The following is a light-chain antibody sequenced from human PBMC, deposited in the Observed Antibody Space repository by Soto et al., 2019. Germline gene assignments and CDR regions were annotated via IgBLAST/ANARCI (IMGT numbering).Light chain of an antibody. CDR1: SSNIGAGYD. CDR3: QSYDSSLGGSYV. CDR2: GNS. J-gene: IGLJ1*01. Sequence: QAVVTQPPSVSGAPGQRVTISCTGSSSNIGAGYDVHWYQQLPGTAPKLLIYGNSNRPSGVPDRFSGSKSGTSASLAITGLQAEDEAGYYCQSYDSSLGGSYVFGTGTKVTVL. V-gene: IGLV1-40*01.